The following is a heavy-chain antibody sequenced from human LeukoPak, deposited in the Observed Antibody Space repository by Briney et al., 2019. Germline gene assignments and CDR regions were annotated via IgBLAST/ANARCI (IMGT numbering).Heavy chain of an antibody. D-gene: IGHD4-11*01. J-gene: IGHJ4*02. CDR1: GFTFSAYA. CDR2: IRDGGGST. V-gene: IGHV3-23*01. CDR3: AKDEDYSNYGY. Sequence: PGGSLRLSCAASGFTFSAYAMNWVRQAPGKGLEWVSSIRDGGGSTYYADSVKGRFTISRDISTNTLFLQMNSLRADDTAVYYCAKDEDYSNYGYWGQGTLVTVSS.